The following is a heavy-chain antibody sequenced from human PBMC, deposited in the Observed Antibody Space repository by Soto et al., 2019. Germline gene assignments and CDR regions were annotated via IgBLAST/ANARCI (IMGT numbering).Heavy chain of an antibody. CDR1: GFTFSSYA. CDR3: AKELRSTMVRGVIMGAFDI. V-gene: IGHV3-23*01. Sequence: EVQLLESGGGLVQPGGSLRLSCAASGFTFSSYAMSWVRQAPGKGLEWVSAISGSGGSTYYADSVKGRFTISRDNSKNTLYLQMNSLRAEDTAVYYCAKELRSTMVRGVIMGAFDIWGQGTMVTVSS. CDR2: ISGSGGST. D-gene: IGHD3-10*01. J-gene: IGHJ3*02.